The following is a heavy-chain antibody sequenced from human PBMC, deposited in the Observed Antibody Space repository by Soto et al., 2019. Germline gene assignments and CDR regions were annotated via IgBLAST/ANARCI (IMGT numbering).Heavy chain of an antibody. D-gene: IGHD3-3*01. CDR3: AREGARVYDFWSGYSRGWFDP. CDR2: INPNSGGT. Sequence: ASVKVSCKASGYTFTGYYMHWVRQAPGQGLEWMGWINPNSGGTNYAQKFQGRVTMTRDTSISTAYMELSRLRSDDTAVYYCAREGARVYDFWSGYSRGWFDPWGQGTLVTV. CDR1: GYTFTGYY. V-gene: IGHV1-2*02. J-gene: IGHJ5*02.